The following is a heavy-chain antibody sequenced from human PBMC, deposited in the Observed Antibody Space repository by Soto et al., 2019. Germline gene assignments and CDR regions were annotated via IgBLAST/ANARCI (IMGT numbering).Heavy chain of an antibody. V-gene: IGHV3-23*01. D-gene: IGHD6-19*01. CDR3: AKTPGIAVPGITFFDY. J-gene: IGHJ4*02. Sequence: PGGSLRLSCAVSGFTFSSYAMTWVRQAPGKGLEWVSGISGGAGSTDYADSVKGRFTISRDNSKNTLYLQMNSLRAEDTAVYYCAKTPGIAVPGITFFDYWGQGTLVTVSS. CDR2: ISGGAGST. CDR1: GFTFSSYA.